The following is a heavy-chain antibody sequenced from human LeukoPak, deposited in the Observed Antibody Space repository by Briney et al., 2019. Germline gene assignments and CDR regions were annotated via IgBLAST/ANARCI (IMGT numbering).Heavy chain of an antibody. CDR1: GFTVSSNY. V-gene: IGHV3-53*01. Sequence: TGGSLRLSCAASGFTVSSNYMSWVRQAPGKELEWVSVIYSSGSTSYADSVKGRFTISRDNSKNTLYLQMNSLRAEDTAVYYCARGGGGAWDFFFDYWGQGALVTVSS. CDR2: IYSSGST. J-gene: IGHJ4*02. CDR3: ARGGGGAWDFFFDY. D-gene: IGHD3-16*01.